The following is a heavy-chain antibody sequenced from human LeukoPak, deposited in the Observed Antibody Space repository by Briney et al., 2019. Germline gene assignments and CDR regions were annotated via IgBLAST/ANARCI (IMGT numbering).Heavy chain of an antibody. D-gene: IGHD2-21*02. J-gene: IGHJ2*01. CDR2: IFNPGGAT. V-gene: IGHV3-74*01. Sequence: PSGGSLRLSCAASGFTFSSYWMHWVRQAPGKGLVWVSRIFNPGGATAYVDSVKGRFTISRDNAENTLSLQMNSLRVEDMAVYYCVRVNCAGDCTSRDWYFDLWGRGTLVVVSS. CDR1: GFTFSSYW. CDR3: VRVNCAGDCTSRDWYFDL.